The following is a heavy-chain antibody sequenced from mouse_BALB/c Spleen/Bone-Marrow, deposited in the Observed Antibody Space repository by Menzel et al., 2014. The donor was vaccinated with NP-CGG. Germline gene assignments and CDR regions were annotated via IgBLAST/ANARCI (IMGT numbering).Heavy chain of an antibody. CDR1: GYTFTDYA. V-gene: IGHV1S137*01. Sequence: QVQLQQSGPELVRPGVSVKISCKGSGYTFTDYAMHWVKRSHAKSLEWIGLISTSSGNTNYNQKFEGKATMTVDKSSSTAYMELARLTSEDSAIYYCARGDYRYDETMDYWGQGTSVTVSS. CDR2: ISTSSGNT. D-gene: IGHD2-14*01. J-gene: IGHJ4*01. CDR3: ARGDYRYDETMDY.